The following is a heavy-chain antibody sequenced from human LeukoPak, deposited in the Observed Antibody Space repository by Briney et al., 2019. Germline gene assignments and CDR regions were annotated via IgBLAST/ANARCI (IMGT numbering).Heavy chain of an antibody. CDR1: GFNFTGYW. D-gene: IGHD6-19*01. CDR2: LYSDGRSL. J-gene: IGHJ4*02. CDR3: ARVSSSGWYGGWIDY. V-gene: IGHV3-74*03. Sequence: GGSLRLSCAGSGFNFTGYWMHWVRQAPGKGLEWISRLYSDGRSLTYADSVMGRFTISRDNAKNSLYLQMNSLRAEDTAVYYCARVSSSGWYGGWIDYWGQGTLVTVSS.